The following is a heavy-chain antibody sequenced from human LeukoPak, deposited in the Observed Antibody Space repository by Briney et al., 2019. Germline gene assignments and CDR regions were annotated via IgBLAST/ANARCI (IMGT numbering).Heavy chain of an antibody. J-gene: IGHJ3*02. D-gene: IGHD5-18*01. V-gene: IGHV3-48*03. CDR1: GYTFSSYE. Sequence: GGSLRLSCVASGYTFSSYEMNCVRQAPGKGLEWVSLMSSSGGPIYYADSLKGRFTISRDNAKNSLYLQMDSLRAGDTAVYYCARGSRGSSHGLAFDMWGQGTMVTVSS. CDR2: MSSSGGPI. CDR3: ARGSRGSSHGLAFDM.